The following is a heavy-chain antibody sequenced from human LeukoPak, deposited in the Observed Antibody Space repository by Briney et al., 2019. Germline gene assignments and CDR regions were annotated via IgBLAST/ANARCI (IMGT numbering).Heavy chain of an antibody. CDR2: ISWNSGSI. Sequence: GRSLRLSCAASGFTFDDYAMHWVRQAPGKGLEWVSGISWNSGSIGYADSVKGRFTISRDNAKNSLYLQMNSLRDEDTAVYYCARKAITVTTFDYWGQGTLVTVSS. CDR1: GFTFDDYA. CDR3: ARKAITVTTFDY. D-gene: IGHD4-17*01. J-gene: IGHJ4*02. V-gene: IGHV3-9*01.